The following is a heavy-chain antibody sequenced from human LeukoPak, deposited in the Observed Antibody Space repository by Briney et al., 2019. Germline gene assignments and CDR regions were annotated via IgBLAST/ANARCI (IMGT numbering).Heavy chain of an antibody. CDR3: VTYQLLLYGFDY. D-gene: IGHD2-2*01. J-gene: IGHJ4*02. CDR2: IIPIFGTA. V-gene: IGHV1-69*06. CDR1: GGTFSSYA. Sequence: ASVKVSCKASGGTFSSYAISWVRQAPGQGLEWMGGIIPIFGTANYAQKFQGRVTITADKSTSTAYMELSSLRSEDTAVYYCVTYQLLLYGFDYWGQGTLVTVSS.